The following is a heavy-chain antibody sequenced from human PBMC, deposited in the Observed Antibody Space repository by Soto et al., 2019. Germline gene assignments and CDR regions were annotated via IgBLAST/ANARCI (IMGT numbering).Heavy chain of an antibody. Sequence: GSLRLSCAASGFTFSSYAMSWVRQAPGKGLEWVSAISGSGGSTYYADSVKGRFTISRDNSKNTLYLQTNSLRAEDTAVYYCARDRRFGQAYYYYYGMDAWGQGTTVTVSS. CDR3: ARDRRFGQAYYYYYGMDA. D-gene: IGHD3-10*01. CDR1: GFTFSSYA. CDR2: ISGSGGST. V-gene: IGHV3-23*01. J-gene: IGHJ6*02.